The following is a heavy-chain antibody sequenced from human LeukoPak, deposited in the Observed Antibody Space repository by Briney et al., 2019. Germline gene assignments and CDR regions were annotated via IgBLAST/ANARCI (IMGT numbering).Heavy chain of an antibody. V-gene: IGHV3-66*02. D-gene: IGHD3-10*01. J-gene: IGHJ5*02. Sequence: GGSLRLSCAASGFSVSDIYITWVRQSPGKGLEWVSVIYSGGSTYYADSVKGRFTISRDNSKNTLYLQMNSLRAEDTAVYYCARDDYYGSGSYYKGPRRWFDPWGQGTLVTVSS. CDR2: IYSGGST. CDR3: ARDDYYGSGSYYKGPRRWFDP. CDR1: GFSVSDIY.